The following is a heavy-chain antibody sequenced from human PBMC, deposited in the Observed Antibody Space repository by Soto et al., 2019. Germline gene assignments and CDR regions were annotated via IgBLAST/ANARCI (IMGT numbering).Heavy chain of an antibody. Sequence: AVKVSCKDCVGTFSRYAISWVGQAAGQGLEWMAGIIPIFGTANYAQTFPGRVTITADESTSTAYMELSSLRSEDTAVYYCARNIGGDGGYYGMDVWGQGTTVTVSS. D-gene: IGHD2-21*02. V-gene: IGHV1-69*13. CDR1: VGTFSRYA. CDR2: IIPIFGTA. J-gene: IGHJ6*02. CDR3: ARNIGGDGGYYGMDV.